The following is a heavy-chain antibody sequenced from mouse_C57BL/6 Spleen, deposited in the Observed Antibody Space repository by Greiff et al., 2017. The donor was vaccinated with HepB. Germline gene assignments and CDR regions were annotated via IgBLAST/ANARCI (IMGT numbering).Heavy chain of an antibody. V-gene: IGHV1-81*01. J-gene: IGHJ3*01. CDR3: ARGLGSGFAY. CDR2: IYPRSGNT. D-gene: IGHD4-1*01. CDR1: GYTFTSYG. Sequence: QVQLKESGAELARPGASVKLSCKASGYTFTSYGISWVKQRTGQGLEWIGEIYPRSGNTYYNEKFKGKATLTADKSSSTAYMELRSLTSEDSAVYFCARGLGSGFAYWGQGTLVTVSA.